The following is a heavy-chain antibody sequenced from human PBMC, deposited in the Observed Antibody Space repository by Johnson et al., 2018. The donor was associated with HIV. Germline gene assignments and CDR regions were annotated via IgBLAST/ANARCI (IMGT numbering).Heavy chain of an antibody. V-gene: IGHV3-48*03. CDR3: ARIPGSGWDHDAFDI. J-gene: IGHJ3*02. CDR2: ISKSGSTI. D-gene: IGHD6-19*01. Sequence: MLLVESGGGVVQPGKSLKVSCAASGFTFSSYDMHWVRQPPGKGLEWISYISKSGSTIYYAASVKGRFTIPRDNAKNSLYLQMNSLRAEDTAVYYCARIPGSGWDHDAFDIWGQGTMVTVSS. CDR1: GFTFSSYD.